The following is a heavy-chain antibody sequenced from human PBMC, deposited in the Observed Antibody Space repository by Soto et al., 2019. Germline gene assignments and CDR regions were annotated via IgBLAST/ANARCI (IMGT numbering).Heavy chain of an antibody. J-gene: IGHJ6*02. D-gene: IGHD5-12*01. CDR3: ARTRWLHLGRYYYGMDV. V-gene: IGHV3-33*01. CDR1: GFTFSSYG. CDR2: IWYDGSNK. Sequence: GGSLRLSCAASGFTFSSYGMHWVRQAPGKGLEWVAVIWYDGSNKYYADSVKGRFTISRDNSKNTLYLQMNSLRAEDTAVYYCARTRWLHLGRYYYGMDVWGQGTTVTVSS.